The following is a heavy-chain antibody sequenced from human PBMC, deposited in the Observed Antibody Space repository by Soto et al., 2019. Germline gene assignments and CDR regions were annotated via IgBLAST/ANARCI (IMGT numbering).Heavy chain of an antibody. V-gene: IGHV1-18*01. D-gene: IGHD2-21*02. CDR2: ISAYNGNT. Sequence: QVQLVQSGAEVKKPGASVKVSCKASGYTFTSYGISWVRQAPGQGREWMGWISAYNGNTNYAQKLQGRVTMTTDTPTSTAYMELRSLRSDDTAVYYCARLKGGGNSRLGYYGMDVWGQGTTVTVSS. CDR1: GYTFTSYG. CDR3: ARLKGGGNSRLGYYGMDV. J-gene: IGHJ6*02.